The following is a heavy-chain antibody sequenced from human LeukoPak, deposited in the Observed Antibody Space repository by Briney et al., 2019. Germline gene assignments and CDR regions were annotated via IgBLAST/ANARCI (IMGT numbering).Heavy chain of an antibody. D-gene: IGHD3-16*01. J-gene: IGHJ4*02. Sequence: ASVKVSFRASGYTFSTCGFSWVWQAPGQGPEWMGLINIKNGDTNYAQRLQGRVTLTTDTSTSTAYLELRSLRSDDTAIYYCERDGNFVYDYWGQGTLVTVSS. CDR2: INIKNGDT. CDR1: GYTFSTCG. CDR3: ERDGNFVYDY. V-gene: IGHV1-18*01.